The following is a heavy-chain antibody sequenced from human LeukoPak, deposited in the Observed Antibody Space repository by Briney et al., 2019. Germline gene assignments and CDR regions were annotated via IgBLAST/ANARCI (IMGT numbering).Heavy chain of an antibody. CDR3: AKDQRAAATYFDY. V-gene: IGHV3-23*01. CDR1: GFTFSSYA. D-gene: IGHD6-13*01. CDR2: ISGSGGST. Sequence: GGSLRLSCAASGFTFSSYAMSWVRQAPGKGLEWVSAISGSGGSTYYADSAKGRFTISRDNSKNTLYLQMNSLRAEDTVVYYCAKDQRAAATYFDYWGQGTLVTVSS. J-gene: IGHJ4*02.